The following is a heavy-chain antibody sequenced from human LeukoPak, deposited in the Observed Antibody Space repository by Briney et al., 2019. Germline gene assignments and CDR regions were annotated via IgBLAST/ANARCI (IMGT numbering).Heavy chain of an antibody. CDR1: GYTFTGYY. J-gene: IGHJ4*02. V-gene: IGHV1-2*02. CDR3: ARVSPLTIFGVVIRVPADY. D-gene: IGHD3-3*01. Sequence: ASVKVSCKASGYTFTGYYMHWVRQAPGQGLEWMRWINPNSGGTNYAQKFQGRVTMTRDTSISTAYMELSRLRSDDTAVYYCARVSPLTIFGVVIRVPADYWGQGTLVTVSS. CDR2: INPNSGGT.